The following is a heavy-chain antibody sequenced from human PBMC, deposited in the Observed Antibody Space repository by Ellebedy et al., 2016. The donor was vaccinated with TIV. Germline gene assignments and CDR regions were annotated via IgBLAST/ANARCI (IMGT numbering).Heavy chain of an antibody. CDR3: ARGKLMVYDY. J-gene: IGHJ4*02. Sequence: GESLKISCAASGFTFSDYSMNWIRQTPGKGLEWVSYISSSGSTIYYADSVKGRFTISRDNAKNSLYLQMNSLRAEDTAVYYCARGKLMVYDYWGQGTLVTVSS. CDR2: ISSSGSTI. CDR1: GFTFSDYS. D-gene: IGHD2-8*01. V-gene: IGHV3-11*01.